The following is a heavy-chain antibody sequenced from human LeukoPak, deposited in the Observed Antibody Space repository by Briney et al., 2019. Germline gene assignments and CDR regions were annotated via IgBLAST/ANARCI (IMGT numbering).Heavy chain of an antibody. CDR3: ARFGEYYYDSSGYYGGGFDY. V-gene: IGHV3-21*01. Sequence: GRSLRLSCAASGFTFSSYSMNWVRQAPGKGLERVSSISSSSSYIYYADSVKGRFTISRDNAKNSLYLQMNSLRAEDTAVYYCARFGEYYYDSSGYYGGGFDYWGQGTLVTVSS. CDR1: GFTFSSYS. D-gene: IGHD3-22*01. CDR2: ISSSSSYI. J-gene: IGHJ4*02.